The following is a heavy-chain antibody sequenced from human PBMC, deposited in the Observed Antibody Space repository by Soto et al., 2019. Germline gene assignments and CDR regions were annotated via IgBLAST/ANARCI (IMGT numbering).Heavy chain of an antibody. CDR2: SIPICGTA. CDR1: GGTFSSYA. D-gene: IGHD2-2*01. Sequence: QVQLVQSGAEVKKPGSSVNVSCKASGGTFSSYAISWVRQAPGQGLEWMGGSIPICGTANDAQKFQGRLTISADKSTSTAYMELSSLRSEDTAVYYCASDQIHETSWPNGASPGLGYWGQGTLVTVSS. CDR3: ASDQIHETSWPNGASPGLGY. V-gene: IGHV1-69*06. J-gene: IGHJ4*01.